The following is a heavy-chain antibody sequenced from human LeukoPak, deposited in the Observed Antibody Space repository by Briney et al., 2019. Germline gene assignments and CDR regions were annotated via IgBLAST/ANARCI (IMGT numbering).Heavy chain of an antibody. Sequence: GGSLRLSCAASGFTFSDYAMNWVRQAPGKGLEWVSYIDGSSRAIYYADSVKGRFTVSRDNAKNSVFLQMNSLRDEDTAVYFCARKMALWGQGTLVTVSS. J-gene: IGHJ4*02. V-gene: IGHV3-48*02. CDR2: IDGSSRAI. D-gene: IGHD5-24*01. CDR3: ARKMAL. CDR1: GFTFSDYA.